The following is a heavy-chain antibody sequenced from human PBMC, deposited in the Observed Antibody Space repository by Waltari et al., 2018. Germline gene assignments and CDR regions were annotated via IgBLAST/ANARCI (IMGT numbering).Heavy chain of an antibody. CDR1: GGSISSGSYY. D-gene: IGHD3-16*01. J-gene: IGHJ6*04. Sequence: QVQLQESGPGLVKPSQTLSLTCTVSGGSISSGSYYWSWIRQPAGKGLEWIGRIYTSGSTNYNPSLKSRVTISVDTSKNQFSLKLSSVTAADTAVYYCASGKMGHPMDVWGKGTTVTVSS. V-gene: IGHV4-61*02. CDR2: IYTSGST. CDR3: ASGKMGHPMDV.